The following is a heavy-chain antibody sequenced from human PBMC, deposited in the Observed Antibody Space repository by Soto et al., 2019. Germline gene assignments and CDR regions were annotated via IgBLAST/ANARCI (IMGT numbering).Heavy chain of an antibody. D-gene: IGHD2-21*01. J-gene: IGHJ4*02. Sequence: AGGSLRLSCAASGFTFSSYAMSWVRQAPGKGLEWVSAISGSGGSTYYADSVKGRFTISRDNSKNTLYLQMNSLRAEDTAVYYCAGVLWWPFDYWGQGTLVTVSS. CDR3: AGVLWWPFDY. CDR1: GFTFSSYA. V-gene: IGHV3-23*01. CDR2: ISGSGGST.